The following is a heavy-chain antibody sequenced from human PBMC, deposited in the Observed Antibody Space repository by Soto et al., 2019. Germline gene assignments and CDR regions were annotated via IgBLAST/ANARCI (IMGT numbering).Heavy chain of an antibody. CDR2: ISSGRTSI. V-gene: IGHV3-48*01. J-gene: IGHJ3*02. Sequence: EVQLVESGGGLAQPGESLRLSCAASGFSFSSYRMHWVRQAPGKGLEWVSCISSGRTSIYYADSVKGRFTISSDKAKNALSVQMSSLRAEDRAVFYCARERFETWGQGTMVNVSS. CDR1: GFSFSSYR. CDR3: ARERFET.